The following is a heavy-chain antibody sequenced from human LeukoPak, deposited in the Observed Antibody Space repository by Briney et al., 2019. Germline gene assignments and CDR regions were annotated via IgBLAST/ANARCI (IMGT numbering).Heavy chain of an antibody. CDR1: GFTFSSYA. D-gene: IGHD1-20*01. Sequence: GGSLRLSCAASGFTFSSYAMSWVRQAPGKGLEWVSAISGSGGSTYYADSVKGRFTISRDNSKSTLYLQMNSLRAEDTALYYCAKASRITGTRPYYFDYWGQGTLVTVSS. J-gene: IGHJ4*02. V-gene: IGHV3-23*01. CDR3: AKASRITGTRPYYFDY. CDR2: ISGSGGST.